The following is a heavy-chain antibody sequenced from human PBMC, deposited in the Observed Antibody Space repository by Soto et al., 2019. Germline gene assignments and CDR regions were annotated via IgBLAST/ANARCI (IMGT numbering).Heavy chain of an antibody. V-gene: IGHV3-15*07. CDR3: TTDKGTDCSSTSCYVWLTPPDHMDV. Sequence: PGGSLRLSCAASGFTFSNAWMNWVRQAPGKGLEWVGRIKSKTDGGTTDYAAPVKGRFTISRDDSKNTLYLQMNSLKTEDTAVYYCTTDKGTDCSSTSCYVWLTPPDHMDVWGQGTTVTVSS. CDR1: GFTFSNAW. J-gene: IGHJ6*02. CDR2: IKSKTDGGTT. D-gene: IGHD2-2*01.